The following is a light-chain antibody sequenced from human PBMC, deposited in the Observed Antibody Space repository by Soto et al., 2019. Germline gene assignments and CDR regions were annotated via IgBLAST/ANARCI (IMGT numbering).Light chain of an antibody. J-gene: IGKJ2*01. CDR1: QSISSW. V-gene: IGKV1-5*01. CDR2: DAS. Sequence: TQSPGTLSLSPGERATLSCRASQSISSWLAWYQQKPGKAPKLLIYDASSLESGVPSRFSGSGSGTEFTLTISSLQPDDFATYYCQQYNSYSYTFGQGTKVDIK. CDR3: QQYNSYSYT.